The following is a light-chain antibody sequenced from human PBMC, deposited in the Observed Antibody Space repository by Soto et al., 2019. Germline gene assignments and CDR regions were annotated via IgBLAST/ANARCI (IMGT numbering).Light chain of an antibody. J-gene: IGKJ2*01. CDR3: QQRSNWPPLYT. CDR2: DAS. Sequence: EIVLTQSPATLSLSPGERATLSCRASQSVSSYLAWYQQKPGQAPRLLIYDASNRATGIPARFSGSGSGTDFTLTINSLEPEDFALYYCQQRSNWPPLYTFGQGTKLEIK. V-gene: IGKV3-11*01. CDR1: QSVSSY.